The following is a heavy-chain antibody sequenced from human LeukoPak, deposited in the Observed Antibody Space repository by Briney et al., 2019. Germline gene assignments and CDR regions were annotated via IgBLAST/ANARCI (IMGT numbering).Heavy chain of an antibody. Sequence: GASVKVSCKTPEGTFNDYAITWVRQAPGQGLEWMGVFIPIFGTANYAQKCQGRVTITADKSTSTAFLELSSLTSDDTAIYYCARDVFLGAVAGRRADYWGQGTLVTVSS. CDR1: EGTFNDYA. CDR2: FIPIFGTA. D-gene: IGHD6-19*01. V-gene: IGHV1-69*06. CDR3: ARDVFLGAVAGRRADY. J-gene: IGHJ4*02.